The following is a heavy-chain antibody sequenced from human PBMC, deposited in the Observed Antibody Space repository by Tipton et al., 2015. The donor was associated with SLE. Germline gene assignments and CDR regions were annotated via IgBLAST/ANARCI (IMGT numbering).Heavy chain of an antibody. CDR2: IYTSGST. D-gene: IGHD6-19*01. CDR3: ARYRSSGWYGSDY. Sequence: LRLSCTVSGGSISSGSYYWSWIRQPAGKGLEWIGYIYTSGSTNYNPSLKSRVTISVDTSKNQFSLKLSSVTAADTAVYYCARYRSSGWYGSDYWGQGTLVTVSS. J-gene: IGHJ4*02. CDR1: GGSISSGSYY. V-gene: IGHV4-61*09.